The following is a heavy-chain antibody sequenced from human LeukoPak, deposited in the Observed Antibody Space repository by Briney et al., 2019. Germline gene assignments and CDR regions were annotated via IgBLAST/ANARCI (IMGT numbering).Heavy chain of an antibody. Sequence: GGSLRLSCAASGFTFTDYWIHWTRQAPGTGLMWVSHITSDGGRTDYADSVRGRFTMTRDNAKNTVYLQMNSLRVDDTAVYYCARDNWGPDHWGQGTLVTVSS. CDR2: ITSDGGRT. CDR1: GFTFTDYW. V-gene: IGHV3-74*01. D-gene: IGHD7-27*01. J-gene: IGHJ4*02. CDR3: ARDNWGPDH.